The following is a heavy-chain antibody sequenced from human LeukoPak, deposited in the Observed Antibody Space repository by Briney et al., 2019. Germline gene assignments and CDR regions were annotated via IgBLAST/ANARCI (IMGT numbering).Heavy chain of an antibody. V-gene: IGHV3-23*01. D-gene: IGHD4-11*01. CDR1: GFTFSSYA. CDR2: IDDSGTAT. CDR3: AKPPTTGFYYFDY. Sequence: PGGSLRLSCAASGFTFSSYAMTWVRRAPGKGLEWVSAIDDSGTATYYVDSVKGRFTISRDNSKNTLYLQINSLRAEDTAIYYCAKPPTTGFYYFDYWGQGTLVTVSS. J-gene: IGHJ4*02.